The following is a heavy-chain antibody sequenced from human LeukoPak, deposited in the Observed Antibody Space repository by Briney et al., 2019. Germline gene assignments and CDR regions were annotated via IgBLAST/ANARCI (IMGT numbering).Heavy chain of an antibody. J-gene: IGHJ4*02. V-gene: IGHV3-23*01. D-gene: IGHD3-22*01. CDR2: ISPSGDIT. Sequence: GGSLRLSCAASGFTFSNHGMNWVRQAPGKGLEWVSGISPSGDITYYADSVKGRFTISRDNSKNTLYLQMNSLRAEDTALYYCARASGNYYDSSGYYYYFDYWGQGTLVTVSS. CDR1: GFTFSNHG. CDR3: ARASGNYYDSSGYYYYFDY.